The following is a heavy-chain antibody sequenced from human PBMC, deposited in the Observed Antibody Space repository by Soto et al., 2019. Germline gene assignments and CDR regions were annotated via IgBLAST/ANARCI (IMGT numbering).Heavy chain of an antibody. V-gene: IGHV1-18*01. J-gene: IGHJ6*02. Sequence: ASVKVSCKASGYTFTSYGISWVRQAPGQGLEWMGWISTYNGNTNYAQKLQGRVTMTTDTSTSTAYMELRSLRSDDTAVYYCAREGPIAAAGMFYYYYGMDVWGQGTTVTVSS. D-gene: IGHD6-13*01. CDR3: AREGPIAAAGMFYYYYGMDV. CDR1: GYTFTSYG. CDR2: ISTYNGNT.